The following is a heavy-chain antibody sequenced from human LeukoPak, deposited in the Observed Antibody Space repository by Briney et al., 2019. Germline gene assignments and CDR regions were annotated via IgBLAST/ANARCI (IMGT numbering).Heavy chain of an antibody. V-gene: IGHV4-38-2*01. Sequence: PSETLSLTCAVSGYSISSGYYWGWIRQPPGKALEWIGSIYHSGSTYYNPSLKSRVTISVDTSKNQLSLKLSSVTAADTAVYYCARHPLNYYGSGSYLDYWGQGTLVTVSS. J-gene: IGHJ4*02. CDR1: GYSISSGYY. CDR2: IYHSGST. CDR3: ARHPLNYYGSGSYLDY. D-gene: IGHD3-10*01.